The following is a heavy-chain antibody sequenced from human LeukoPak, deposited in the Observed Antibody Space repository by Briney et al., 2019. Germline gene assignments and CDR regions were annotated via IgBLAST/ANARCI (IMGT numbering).Heavy chain of an antibody. CDR1: GFTFTTYD. Sequence: GGSLRLSCGASGFTFTTYDMHWVRQAPGKGLEWVGRIKSKTDGGTTDYAAPVKGRFTISRDDSKNTLYLQMNSLKTEDTAVYYCTQYTYGFFQYWGQGTLVTVSS. CDR3: TQYTYGFFQY. CDR2: IKSKTDGGTT. D-gene: IGHD5-18*01. J-gene: IGHJ4*02. V-gene: IGHV3-15*01.